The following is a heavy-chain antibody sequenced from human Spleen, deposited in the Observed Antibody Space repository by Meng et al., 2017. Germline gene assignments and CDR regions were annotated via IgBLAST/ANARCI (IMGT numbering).Heavy chain of an antibody. V-gene: IGHV4-4*02. CDR3: ARGLGGLLDY. D-gene: IGHD7-27*01. CDR2: IYQSGST. J-gene: IGHJ4*02. CDR1: GASITTSSSNW. Sequence: QPQLQESGPGLVKTSVTLSLTCAVAGASITTSSSNWSSWVRQPPDKGLEWIGEIYQSGSTNYNPSIKSRVTISVDKSKNQFSLKLSSVTAADTAVYYCARGLGGLLDYWGQGTLVTVSS.